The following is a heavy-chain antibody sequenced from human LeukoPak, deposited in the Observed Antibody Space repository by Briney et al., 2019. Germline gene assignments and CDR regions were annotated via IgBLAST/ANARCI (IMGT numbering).Heavy chain of an antibody. Sequence: SVKVSCKASGGTFSSYAISWVRQAPGQGLEWMGGIIPIFGTANYAQKFQGRVTITADESTSTAYMELSNLRSEDTAVYYCARVITGTPEDYMDVWGKGTTVTVSS. V-gene: IGHV1-69*13. CDR1: GGTFSSYA. CDR3: ARVITGTPEDYMDV. CDR2: IIPIFGTA. J-gene: IGHJ6*03. D-gene: IGHD1-7*01.